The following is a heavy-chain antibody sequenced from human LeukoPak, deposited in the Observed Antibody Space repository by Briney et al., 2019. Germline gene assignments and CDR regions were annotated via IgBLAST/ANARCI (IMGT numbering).Heavy chain of an antibody. J-gene: IGHJ4*02. CDR2: INPNSGGT. Sequence: ASVKASCKASGYTLTGYYMHWVRQAPGQGLEWMGWINPNSGGTNHAQKFQGRVTMTRDTSISTAYMELSRLRSDDTAVYYCAREVGYYDSSGYYSSWGQGTLVTVSS. CDR1: GYTLTGYY. V-gene: IGHV1-2*02. CDR3: AREVGYYDSSGYYSS. D-gene: IGHD3-22*01.